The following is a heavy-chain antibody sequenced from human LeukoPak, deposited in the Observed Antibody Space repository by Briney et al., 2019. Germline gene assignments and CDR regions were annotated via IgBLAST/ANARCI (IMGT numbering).Heavy chain of an antibody. CDR2: ITANGGYT. V-gene: IGHV3-23*01. D-gene: IGHD4-17*01. Sequence: PGGSLRLSCAASAFSFSKFALIWVRQAPGKGLEWVSAITANGGYTLYAGAVKGRFTVSRDNSKNTLYLQINSLRPEDTAMYYCAKDPNGDYIGAFDFWGQGTMVTVSS. CDR1: AFSFSKFA. J-gene: IGHJ3*01. CDR3: AKDPNGDYIGAFDF.